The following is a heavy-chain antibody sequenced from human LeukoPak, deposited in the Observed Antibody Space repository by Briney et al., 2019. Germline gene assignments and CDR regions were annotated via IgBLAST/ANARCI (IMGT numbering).Heavy chain of an antibody. CDR2: IYYSGST. D-gene: IGHD5-24*01. CDR3: ARRWLQLVGAFDI. J-gene: IGHJ3*02. Sequence: PSETLSPTCTVSGGSISSSSYYWGWIRQPPGKGLEWIGSIYYSGSTYYNPSLKSRVTISVDTSKNQFSLKLSSVTAADTAVYYCARRWLQLVGAFDIWGQGTMVTVSS. CDR1: GGSISSSSYY. V-gene: IGHV4-39*01.